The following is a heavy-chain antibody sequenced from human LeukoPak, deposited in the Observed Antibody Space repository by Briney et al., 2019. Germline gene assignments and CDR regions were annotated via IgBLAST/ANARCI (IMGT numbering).Heavy chain of an antibody. J-gene: IGHJ5*02. CDR1: GFTFSSYA. Sequence: GGSLRLSCAASGFTFSSYAMSWVRQAPGKGLELVSAISGSGGSTYYADSVKGRFTISRDNSKNTLYLQMNSLRAEDTAVYYCAKSIVGATYNWFDPWGRGTLVTVSS. CDR2: ISGSGGST. D-gene: IGHD1-26*01. V-gene: IGHV3-23*01. CDR3: AKSIVGATYNWFDP.